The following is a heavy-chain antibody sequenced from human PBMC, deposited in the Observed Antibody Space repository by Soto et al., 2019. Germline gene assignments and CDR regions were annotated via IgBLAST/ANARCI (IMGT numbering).Heavy chain of an antibody. D-gene: IGHD1-7*01. CDR3: SRAPLIRYNWNYRENWFDP. V-gene: IGHV1-18*04. J-gene: IGHJ5*02. Sequence: ASVKVSCKASGYTFTSYGISWVRQAPGQGLEWMGWISAYNGNTNYAQKLQGRVTMTTDTSTSTAYMELRSLRSDDTAVYYCSRAPLIRYNWNYRENWFDPWGQGTLVTVSS. CDR1: GYTFTSYG. CDR2: ISAYNGNT.